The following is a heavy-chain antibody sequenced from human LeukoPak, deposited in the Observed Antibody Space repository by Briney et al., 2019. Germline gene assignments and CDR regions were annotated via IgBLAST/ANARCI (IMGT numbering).Heavy chain of an antibody. CDR1: GFTFSSYW. V-gene: IGHV3-7*03. J-gene: IGHJ4*02. D-gene: IGHD6-25*01. CDR2: IKQDGSEK. CDR3: ARDHTPGIAAPAAQDY. Sequence: GGSLRLSCAASGFTFSSYWMSWVRQAPGKGLEWVANIKQDGSEKYYVDSVKGRFTISRDNAKNSLYLQMNSLRAEDTAVYYCARDHTPGIAAPAAQDYWGQGTLVTVSS.